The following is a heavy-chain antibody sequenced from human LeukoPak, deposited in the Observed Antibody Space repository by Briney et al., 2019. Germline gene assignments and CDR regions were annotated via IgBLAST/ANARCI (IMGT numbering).Heavy chain of an antibody. CDR3: ARGDWGTY. D-gene: IGHD3-16*01. J-gene: IGHJ4*02. CDR1: RFTFSSYA. V-gene: IGHV3-23*01. CDR2: ITGTGSST. Sequence: GGSLRLSCAASRFTFSSYAMIWVRQAPGKGLEWVSAITGTGSSTYYADSVKGRFTISRDNAKNSLYLQMNSLRAEDTAVYYCARGDWGTYWGQGTLVTVSS.